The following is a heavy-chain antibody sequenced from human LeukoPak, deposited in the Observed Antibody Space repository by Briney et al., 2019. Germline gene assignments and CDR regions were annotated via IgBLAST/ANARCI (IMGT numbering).Heavy chain of an antibody. CDR3: ARGEEMATPFDY. CDR1: GGSISSYY. V-gene: IGHV4-4*07. D-gene: IGHD5-24*01. J-gene: IGHJ4*02. CDR2: IYTSGST. Sequence: SETLSLTCTVSGGSISSYYWSWIRQPAGKGLEWIGRIYTSGSTNYNPSLKSRVTISVDTSKNQFSLKLSSVTAADTAVYYCARGEEMATPFDYWGQGTLVTVSS.